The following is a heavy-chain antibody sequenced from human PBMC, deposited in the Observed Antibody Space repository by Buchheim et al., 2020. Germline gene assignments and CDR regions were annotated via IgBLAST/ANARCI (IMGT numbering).Heavy chain of an antibody. CDR3: ARGSYQTGWRGFSYYSMDV. CDR2: IYSGGST. CDR1: GASINSGGYY. D-gene: IGHD6-19*01. Sequence: HLQGSGPGLVRPSKTLSLTCTVSGASINSGGYYWDWVRQPPGKGLEWVGHIYSGGSTYFNPSLKSRVPISFYASNNPISLMLTSVTAADTGTYYCARGSYQTGWRGFSYYSMDVWGQGT. V-gene: IGHV4-39*07. J-gene: IGHJ6*02.